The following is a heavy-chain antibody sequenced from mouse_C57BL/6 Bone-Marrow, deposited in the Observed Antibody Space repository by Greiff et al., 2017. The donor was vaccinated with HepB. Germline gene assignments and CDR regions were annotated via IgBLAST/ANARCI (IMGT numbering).Heavy chain of an antibody. V-gene: IGHV1-81*01. CDR2: IYPRSGNT. Sequence: QVQLQQSGAELARPGASVKLSCKASGYTFTSYGISWVKQRTGQGLEWIGEIYPRSGNTYYNEKFKGKATLTADKSSSTAYMELRSLTSEDAAVYFCARSYYYGSSHAWFAYWGQGTLVTVSA. D-gene: IGHD1-1*01. J-gene: IGHJ3*01. CDR3: ARSYYYGSSHAWFAY. CDR1: GYTFTSYG.